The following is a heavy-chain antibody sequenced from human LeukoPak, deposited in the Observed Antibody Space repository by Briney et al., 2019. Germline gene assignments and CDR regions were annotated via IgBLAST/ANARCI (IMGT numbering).Heavy chain of an antibody. CDR1: GGTFSSYA. CDR3: ARYGPSYYYYMDV. CDR2: ISAYNGNT. V-gene: IGHV1-18*01. J-gene: IGHJ6*03. D-gene: IGHD3-10*01. Sequence: ASVKVSCKASGGTFSSYAISWVRQAPGQGLEWMGWISAYNGNTNYAQKLQGRVTMTTDTSTSTAYMELRSLRSDDTAVYYCARYGPSYYYYMDVWGKGTTVTVSS.